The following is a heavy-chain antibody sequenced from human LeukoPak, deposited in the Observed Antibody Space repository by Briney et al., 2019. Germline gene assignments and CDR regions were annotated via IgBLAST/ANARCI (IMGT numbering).Heavy chain of an antibody. CDR3: ATGVYNYFDN. J-gene: IGHJ4*02. V-gene: IGHV1-69*05. D-gene: IGHD2-8*01. Sequence: ASVKVSCKASRATFTSFAISWVRQAPGQRLEWLGVVMLIFTTANYSQKVQGRVTIITDESTSTAYMEPSSLGSHDTAVYYCATGVYNYFDNWGQGTLVTVSS. CDR2: VMLIFTTA. CDR1: RATFTSFA.